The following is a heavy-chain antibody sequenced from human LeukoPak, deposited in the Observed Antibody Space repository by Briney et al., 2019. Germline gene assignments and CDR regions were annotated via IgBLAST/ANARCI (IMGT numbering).Heavy chain of an antibody. D-gene: IGHD3-9*01. CDR3: TTYILTGYYYMDV. CDR2: IKSKTDGGTT. V-gene: IGHV3-15*01. CDR1: GFTFSNAW. Sequence: PGGSLRLSCAASGFTFSNAWMSWVRQAPGKGLEWVGRIKSKTDGGTTDYAAPVKGRFTISRDDSKNTLYLQMNSLKTEDTAVYYCTTYILTGYYYMDVWGKGTTDTVSS. J-gene: IGHJ6*03.